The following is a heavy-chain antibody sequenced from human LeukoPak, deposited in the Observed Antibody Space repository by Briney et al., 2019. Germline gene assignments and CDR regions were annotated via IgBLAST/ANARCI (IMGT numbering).Heavy chain of an antibody. Sequence: PVGSLRLSCAASGFTFNSYAMNWVRQAPGKGLEWVSGISGSGGTTYYADSVKGRFTISRDNPKNTLYLQMNSLRAEDTAVYYCAKDRYSNYGNWFDPWGQGTLVTVFS. CDR2: ISGSGGTT. V-gene: IGHV3-23*01. CDR3: AKDRYSNYGNWFDP. J-gene: IGHJ5*02. D-gene: IGHD4-11*01. CDR1: GFTFNSYA.